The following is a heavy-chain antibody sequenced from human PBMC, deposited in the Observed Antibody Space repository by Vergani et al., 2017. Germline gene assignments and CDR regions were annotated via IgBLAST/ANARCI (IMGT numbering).Heavy chain of an antibody. V-gene: IGHV3-30*02. Sequence: QEQLLQSGGGVVQPGGSLRLSCIGSGYTFGHFDMQWVRQAPDKGLAWVAFIRYDGSNPQYIDSVKGRFTISRDNSKDTLLLRMNGLRPEDTGTYFCAKKGGSLYYYGVDVWVQGTTITVAS. CDR3: AKKGGSLYYYGVDV. D-gene: IGHD1-26*01. J-gene: IGHJ6*02. CDR2: IRYDGSNP. CDR1: GYTFGHFD.